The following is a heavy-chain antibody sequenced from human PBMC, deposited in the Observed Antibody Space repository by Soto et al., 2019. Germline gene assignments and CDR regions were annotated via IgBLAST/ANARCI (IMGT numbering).Heavy chain of an antibody. CDR3: ARVGRDWNYDVRFDP. J-gene: IGHJ5*02. CDR1: GGSISSYY. Sequence: SSETLSLTCTVSGGSISSYYWSWIRQPAGKGLEWIGRIYTSGSTNYNPSLKSRVTMSVDTSKNQFSLKLSSVTAADTAVYYCARVGRDWNYDVRFDPWGRNPGHRLL. CDR2: IYTSGST. D-gene: IGHD1-7*01. V-gene: IGHV4-4*07.